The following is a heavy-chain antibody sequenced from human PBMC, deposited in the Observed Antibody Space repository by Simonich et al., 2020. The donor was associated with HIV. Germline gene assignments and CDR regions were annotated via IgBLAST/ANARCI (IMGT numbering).Heavy chain of an antibody. CDR1: GGSFSGYY. V-gene: IGHV4-34*01. D-gene: IGHD3-3*01. J-gene: IGHJ4*02. Sequence: QVQLQQWGAGLLKPSETLSLTCAVYGGSFSGYYCNWIRQPPGKGLEWIGEINHSGITNYKSSLNSRATISVDKSKNQFSLKLSSVTAADTAIYYCARRDRELILYFDYWGQGNLVTVSS. CDR2: INHSGIT. CDR3: ARRDRELILYFDY.